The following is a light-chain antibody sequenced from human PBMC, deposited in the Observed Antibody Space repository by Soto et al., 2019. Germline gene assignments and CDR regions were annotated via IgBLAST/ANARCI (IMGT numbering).Light chain of an antibody. Sequence: DIQLTQSPSFLSASVGDRVTITCRASQGISSYLAWYQQRPGKAPKLLIYAASTLQSGVPSSFSGSGSGTEFTLTISSLQPEDFATYYCQHLGTFGQGTKLEIK. CDR2: AAS. J-gene: IGKJ2*02. V-gene: IGKV1-9*01. CDR1: QGISSY. CDR3: QHLGT.